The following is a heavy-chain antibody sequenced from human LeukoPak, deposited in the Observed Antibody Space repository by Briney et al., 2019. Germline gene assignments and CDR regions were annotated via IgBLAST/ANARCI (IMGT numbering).Heavy chain of an antibody. CDR2: IYYSGST. D-gene: IGHD3-10*01. J-gene: IGHJ5*02. CDR1: GGSISSSSYY. Sequence: PSETLSLTCTVSGGSISSSSYYWGWIRQPPGKGLEWIGSIYYSGSTYSNPSLKSRVTMSVDTSKNHFSLTLSSVTAADTAVYYCVRGLGSYWDFDAWGQGTLVTVSS. CDR3: VRGLGSYWDFDA. V-gene: IGHV4-39*07.